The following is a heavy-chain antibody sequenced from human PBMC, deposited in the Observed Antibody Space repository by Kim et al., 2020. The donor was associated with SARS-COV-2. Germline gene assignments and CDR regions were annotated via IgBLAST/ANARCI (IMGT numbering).Heavy chain of an antibody. D-gene: IGHD3-22*01. V-gene: IGHV3-23*01. CDR2: ISHSGGSM. CDR1: KFTFSKYP. J-gene: IGHJ3*02. CDR3: AKDPVYDTSGRSAFDM. Sequence: GGSLRLSCAASKFTFSKYPMNWVRQAPGKGLEWVATISHSGGSMFYADSVKGRFTISRDNSKNTLFLQMNNLRTEDTALYYCAKDPVYDTSGRSAFDMWGQGTMVTVSS.